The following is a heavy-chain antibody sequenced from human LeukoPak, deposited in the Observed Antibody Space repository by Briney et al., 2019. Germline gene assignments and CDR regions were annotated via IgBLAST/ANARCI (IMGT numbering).Heavy chain of an antibody. Sequence: PSETLSLTCAVSGGSISSGGYSWSWIRQPPGKGLDWIGYIYHSGSTYYNPSLKSRVTISVARSKNQFSLKLSSVTAADTAVYYCARAIPSDAFDIWGQGTMVTVSS. CDR2: IYHSGST. D-gene: IGHD2-2*02. CDR3: ARAIPSDAFDI. CDR1: GGSISSGGYS. J-gene: IGHJ3*02. V-gene: IGHV4-30-2*01.